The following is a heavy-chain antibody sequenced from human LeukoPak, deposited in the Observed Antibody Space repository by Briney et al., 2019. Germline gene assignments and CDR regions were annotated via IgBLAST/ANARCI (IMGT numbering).Heavy chain of an antibody. J-gene: IGHJ6*03. Sequence: SETLSLTCTVSGGSISSYYGTWIRQPPGKGLEWIGYVDHTGSTNFNPSLNGRVSISRDTTKNLFSLRLRSVTAADTAVYFCARGRVSSSTWYSTYYYYFYMDVWGKGATVTVSS. CDR3: ARGRVSSSTWYSTYYYYFYMDV. D-gene: IGHD1-1*01. CDR2: VDHTGST. CDR1: GGSISSYY. V-gene: IGHV4-59*01.